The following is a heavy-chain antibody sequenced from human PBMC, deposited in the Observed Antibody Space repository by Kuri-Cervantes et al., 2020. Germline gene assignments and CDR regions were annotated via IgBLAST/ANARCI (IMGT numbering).Heavy chain of an antibody. J-gene: IGHJ6*03. D-gene: IGHD3-22*01. CDR2: ISGSGGST. Sequence: GGSLRLSCAASGFTFDDYAMHWVRQAPGKGLEWVSGISGSGGSTYYADSVKGRFTISRDNSKNSLYLQMNSLRAEDTAVYYCARVYYYDSSGANYYYMDVWGKGTTVTVSS. V-gene: IGHV3-23*01. CDR3: ARVYYYDSSGANYYYMDV. CDR1: GFTFDDYA.